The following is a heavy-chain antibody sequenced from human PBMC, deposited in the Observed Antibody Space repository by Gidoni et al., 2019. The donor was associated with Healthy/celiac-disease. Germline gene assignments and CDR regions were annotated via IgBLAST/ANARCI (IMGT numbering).Heavy chain of an antibody. J-gene: IGHJ4*02. V-gene: IGHV3-15*01. D-gene: IGHD5-18*01. CDR3: TTDGGSEDTAMAHDY. Sequence: EVQLVESGGGLVTPGGSLSLSCAASAFTFSNPWMSWVRQAPGKGLGWVGRIKSKTDGGTTDYAAPVKGRFTISRDDSKNTLYLQMNSLKTEDTAVYYCTTDGGSEDTAMAHDYWGQGTLVTVSS. CDR2: IKSKTDGGTT. CDR1: AFTFSNPW.